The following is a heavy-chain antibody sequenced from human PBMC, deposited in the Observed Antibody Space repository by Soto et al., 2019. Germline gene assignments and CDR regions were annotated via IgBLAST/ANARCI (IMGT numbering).Heavy chain of an antibody. Sequence: SETLSLTCTVSGGSISSYYWSWIRQPPGNELEWIAYIYYSGSTNYNPSLKSRVTISVDMSKNQFSLKLTSVTAADTAVYYCARGRRYYYDNTGPYYFEHWGQGTLVTVSS. CDR2: IYYSGST. CDR1: GGSISSYY. J-gene: IGHJ4*02. D-gene: IGHD3-22*01. V-gene: IGHV4-59*01. CDR3: ARGRRYYYDNTGPYYFEH.